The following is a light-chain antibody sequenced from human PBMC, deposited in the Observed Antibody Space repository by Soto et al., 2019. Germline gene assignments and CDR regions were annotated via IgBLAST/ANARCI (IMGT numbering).Light chain of an antibody. Sequence: QSVLTQPASVSGSPGQSITISCTGTSSDVGGYNYVSWYQQHPGKAPKLMIYEVSNRPSGVSNRFSGSESGNTASLTVSGLQAEDEADYYCSSYTGGNPSYVFXTGTKLTVL. J-gene: IGLJ1*01. CDR3: SSYTGGNPSYV. CDR2: EVS. CDR1: SSDVGGYNY. V-gene: IGLV2-14*01.